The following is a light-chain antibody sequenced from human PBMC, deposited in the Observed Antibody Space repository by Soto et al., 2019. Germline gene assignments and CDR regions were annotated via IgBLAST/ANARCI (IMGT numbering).Light chain of an antibody. J-gene: IGKJ1*01. Sequence: ALQMTQSPSSLSASVGDRVTITCRASQGIRNDLGWYQQKPGKAPKLLIYAASSLQSGVPSRFSSSGSGTDFTLTISSLQPEDFATYYCLQDYNFPPTFRQGTKVEIK. CDR2: AAS. CDR1: QGIRND. CDR3: LQDYNFPPT. V-gene: IGKV1-6*01.